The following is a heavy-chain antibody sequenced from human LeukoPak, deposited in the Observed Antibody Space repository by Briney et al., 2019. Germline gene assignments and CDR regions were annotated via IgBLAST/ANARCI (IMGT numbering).Heavy chain of an antibody. V-gene: IGHV3-48*03. J-gene: IGHJ4*02. CDR3: AREGRNRSFDY. D-gene: IGHD1-14*01. CDR2: ISSSGSTI. Sequence: GGSLRLSCAASGFTFSSYEMNWVRQAPGKGLEWVSYISSSGSTIYYADSVKGRFTISRDNAKNSLYLQMNSLRAEDTAVYYCAREGRNRSFDYWGQGTLVTVSS. CDR1: GFTFSSYE.